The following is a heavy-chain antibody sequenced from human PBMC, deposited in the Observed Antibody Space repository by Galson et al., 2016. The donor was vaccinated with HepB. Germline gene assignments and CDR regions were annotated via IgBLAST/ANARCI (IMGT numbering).Heavy chain of an antibody. CDR2: ISHIGTP. V-gene: IGHV4-34*01. J-gene: IGHJ4*02. D-gene: IGHD3-3*01. CDR1: GGSFSDYY. Sequence: SETLSLTCAVCGGSFSDYYWGWIRQSPGKGLEWIGEISHIGTPTYNPSLKSRVTISIDTSKNHFSLKLNSVTAADTAVYYCVRGRQDFWSGYYFDYWGQGTLVTVSS. CDR3: VRGRQDFWSGYYFDY.